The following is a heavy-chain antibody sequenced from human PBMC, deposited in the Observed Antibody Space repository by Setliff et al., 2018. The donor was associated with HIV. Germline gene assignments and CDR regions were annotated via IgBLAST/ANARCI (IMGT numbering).Heavy chain of an antibody. Sequence: GGSLRLSCVASGFMFSKYWMTWVRQAPGKGLEWLANIKQDESEIYYVDSVRGRFTVSRDNAQNSLYLQMNSLRAEDTAVYYCARVDWAFVSDVWGQGTTVTVSS. V-gene: IGHV3-7*03. CDR1: GFMFSKYW. CDR2: IKQDESEI. CDR3: ARVDWAFVSDV. D-gene: IGHD3-9*01. J-gene: IGHJ3*01.